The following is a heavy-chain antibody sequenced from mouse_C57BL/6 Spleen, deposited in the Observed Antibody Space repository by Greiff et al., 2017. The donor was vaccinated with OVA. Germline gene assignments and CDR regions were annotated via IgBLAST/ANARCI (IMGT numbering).Heavy chain of an antibody. CDR2: ISGGGGNT. CDR3: ARQLGRVFDY. V-gene: IGHV5-9*01. D-gene: IGHD4-1*01. Sequence: EVHLVESGGGLVKPGGSLKLSCAASGFTFSSYTMSWVRQTPEKRLEWVATISGGGGNTYYPDSVKGRFTISRDNAKNTLYLQMSSLRSEDTALYYCARQLGRVFDYWGQGTTLTVSS. J-gene: IGHJ2*01. CDR1: GFTFSSYT.